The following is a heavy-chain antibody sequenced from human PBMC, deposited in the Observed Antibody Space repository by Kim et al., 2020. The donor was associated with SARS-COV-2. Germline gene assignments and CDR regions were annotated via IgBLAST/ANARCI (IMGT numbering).Heavy chain of an antibody. CDR3: ARGPVGATVSRFNWYFDL. J-gene: IGHJ2*01. V-gene: IGHV3-13*05. D-gene: IGHD1-26*01. Sequence: GGSLRLSCAASGFTFSSYDMHWVRQATGKGLEWVSAIGTAGDPYYPGSVKGRFTISRENAKNSLYLQMNSLRAGDTAVYYCARGPVGATVSRFNWYFDLWGRGTLVTVSS. CDR2: IGTAGDP. CDR1: GFTFSSYD.